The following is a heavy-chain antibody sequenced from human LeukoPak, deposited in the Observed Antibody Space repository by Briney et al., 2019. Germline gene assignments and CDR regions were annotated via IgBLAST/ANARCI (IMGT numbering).Heavy chain of an antibody. V-gene: IGHV1-18*01. CDR3: ARSSYCGGDCYSDGRDWYYYYGMDV. Sequence: ASVKVSCKASGYTFTSYDIHWVRPATGQGLEWMGWMNPNSGNTNYAQKLQGRVTMTTDTSTSTAYMELRSLRSDDTAVYYCARSSYCGGDCYSDGRDWYYYYGMDVWGQGTTVTVSS. D-gene: IGHD2-21*02. J-gene: IGHJ6*02. CDR1: GYTFTSYD. CDR2: MNPNSGNT.